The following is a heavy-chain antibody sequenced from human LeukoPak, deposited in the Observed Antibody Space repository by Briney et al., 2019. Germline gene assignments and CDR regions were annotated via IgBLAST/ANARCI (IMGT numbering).Heavy chain of an antibody. V-gene: IGHV4-4*07. CDR1: GGSISSYY. CDR2: IYTSEST. J-gene: IGHJ5*01. CDR3: ARVRVVRDQYNWFDS. Sequence: SEILSLTCTVSGGSISSYYWSWIRQPAGKGLEWIGRIYTSESTNYNPSLKSRVTMSVDTSKNQFSLKLSSVTAADTAVYYCARVRVVRDQYNWFDSWGQGILVTVPS. D-gene: IGHD3-10*01.